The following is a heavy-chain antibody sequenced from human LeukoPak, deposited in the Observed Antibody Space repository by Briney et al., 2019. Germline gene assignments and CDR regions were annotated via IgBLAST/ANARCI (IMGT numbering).Heavy chain of an antibody. J-gene: IGHJ4*02. Sequence: GSLRLSCVVSGFTVSSSYMSWVRQAPGKGLEWVSIIYSGVGTYYADSVKGRFTISRDNSKNTLYLQMNSLRAEDTAVYYCARVYGDPSYYSDYWGQGTLVTVSS. V-gene: IGHV3-53*01. CDR3: ARVYGDPSYYSDY. D-gene: IGHD4-17*01. CDR2: IYSGVGT. CDR1: GFTVSSSY.